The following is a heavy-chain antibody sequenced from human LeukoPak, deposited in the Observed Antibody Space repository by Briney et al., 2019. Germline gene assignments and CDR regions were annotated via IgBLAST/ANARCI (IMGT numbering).Heavy chain of an antibody. J-gene: IGHJ4*02. D-gene: IGHD3-22*01. CDR3: ARGDASSGYYLYYFDY. CDR1: GGSISSSSYY. Sequence: SETLSLTCTVSGGSISSSSYYWGWIRQPPGKGLEWIGSIYYSGSTYYNPSLKSRVTISVDTSKNQFSLKLSSVTAADTAVYYCARGDASSGYYLYYFDYWGQGTLVTVSS. V-gene: IGHV4-39*07. CDR2: IYYSGST.